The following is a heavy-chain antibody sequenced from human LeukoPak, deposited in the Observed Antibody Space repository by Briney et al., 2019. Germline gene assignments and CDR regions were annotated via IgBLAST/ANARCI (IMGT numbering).Heavy chain of an antibody. Sequence: HPGGSLILSCAASGFTFTSYWMHWVRRAPGKGLVWVSRINSDGTSTSYADSVKGRFTISRDNAKNMLYLQMSSLRVDDTAVYYCVRGAPFDYWGQGTLVTVSS. J-gene: IGHJ4*02. V-gene: IGHV3-74*01. CDR2: INSDGTST. CDR1: GFTFTSYW. D-gene: IGHD1-26*01. CDR3: VRGAPFDY.